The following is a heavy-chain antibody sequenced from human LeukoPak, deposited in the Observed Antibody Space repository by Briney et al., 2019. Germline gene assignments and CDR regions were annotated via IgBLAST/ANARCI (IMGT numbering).Heavy chain of an antibody. J-gene: IGHJ6*03. Sequence: SETLSLTCVVYGGSFSGYYWSWIRQPAGKGLEWIGRIYSSGSTNYNPSLRSRATISIDTSSNEFSLKLSSVTAADTAVYYCVSSGYNPRFYYYYLDVWGKGTTVTISS. CDR2: IYSSGST. V-gene: IGHV4-59*10. CDR3: VSSGYNPRFYYYYLDV. D-gene: IGHD3-22*01. CDR1: GGSFSGYY.